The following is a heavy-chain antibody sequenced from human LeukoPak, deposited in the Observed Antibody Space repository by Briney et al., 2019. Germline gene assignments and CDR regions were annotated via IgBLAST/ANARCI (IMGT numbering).Heavy chain of an antibody. CDR2: ISSSGSTI. D-gene: IGHD5-24*01. V-gene: IGHV3-48*03. Sequence: GGSLRLSCAASGFTFSSYEMNWVRQAPGMGLEWVSYISSSGSTIYYADSVKGRFTISRDNAKNSLYLQMNSLRAEDTAVYYCARGMATIDGYYYYMDVWGKGTTVTVSS. CDR3: ARGMATIDGYYYYMDV. J-gene: IGHJ6*03. CDR1: GFTFSSYE.